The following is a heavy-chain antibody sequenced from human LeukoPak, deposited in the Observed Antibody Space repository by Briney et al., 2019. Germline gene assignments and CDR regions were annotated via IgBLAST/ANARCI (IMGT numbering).Heavy chain of an antibody. CDR3: ARLESMIVGPSDY. V-gene: IGHV1-69*04. J-gene: IGHJ4*02. CDR2: IIPILGIA. CDR1: GGTFSSYA. D-gene: IGHD3-22*01. Sequence: GASVKVSCKASGGTFSSYAISWVRQAPGQGLEWMGRIIPILGIANYAQKFQGRVTVTADKSTSTAYTELSSLRSEDTAVYYCARLESMIVGPSDYWGQGTLVTVSS.